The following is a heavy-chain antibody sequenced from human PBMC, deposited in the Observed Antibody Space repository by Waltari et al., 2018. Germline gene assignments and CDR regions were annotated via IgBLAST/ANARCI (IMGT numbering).Heavy chain of an antibody. V-gene: IGHV5-51*01. CDR3: ASGYCGGDCYSDAFDI. J-gene: IGHJ3*02. CDR1: GYSFTSYW. Sequence: EVQLVQSGAEVKKPGESLKISCKGSGYSFTSYWIGWVRQMPGKGLEWYRIIYPVDSDTRYSPSFQGQVTISADKSISTAYLQWSSLKASDTAMYYCASGYCGGDCYSDAFDIWGQGTMVTVSS. D-gene: IGHD2-21*01. CDR2: IYPVDSDT.